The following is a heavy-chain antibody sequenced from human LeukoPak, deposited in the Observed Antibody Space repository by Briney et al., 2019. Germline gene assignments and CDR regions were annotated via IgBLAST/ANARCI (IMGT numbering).Heavy chain of an antibody. CDR1: GGTFSSYA. D-gene: IGHD1-20*01. Sequence: GASVKVSCKASGGTFSSYAISWVRQAPGQGLEWMGGIIPIFGTANYAQKFQGRVTITADESTSTAYMELSSPRSEDTAVYYCARVTAYYYYGMDVWGQGTTVTVSS. V-gene: IGHV1-69*13. J-gene: IGHJ6*02. CDR2: IIPIFGTA. CDR3: ARVTAYYYYGMDV.